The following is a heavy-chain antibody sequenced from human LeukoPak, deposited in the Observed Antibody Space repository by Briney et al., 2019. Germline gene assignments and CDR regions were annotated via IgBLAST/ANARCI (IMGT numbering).Heavy chain of an antibody. Sequence: GGSLRLSCAASGFTFSSYAMSWVRQAPGNGLEWVSSISGSGGSTYYADSVKGRFAISRDNSKNTLYLQMSSLRADDTAIYYCAKDREAARPGYWGQGTLVTVSS. J-gene: IGHJ4*02. CDR1: GFTFSSYA. V-gene: IGHV3-23*01. CDR3: AKDREAARPGY. D-gene: IGHD6-6*01. CDR2: ISGSGGST.